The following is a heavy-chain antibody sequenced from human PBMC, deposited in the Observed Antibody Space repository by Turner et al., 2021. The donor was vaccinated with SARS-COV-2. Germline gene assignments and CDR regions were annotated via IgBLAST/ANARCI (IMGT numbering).Heavy chain of an antibody. D-gene: IGHD3-10*01. CDR2: NYYSGST. CDR1: GGSISSYY. V-gene: IGHV4-59*01. Sequence: SLTCTVSGGSISSYYWSWIRQPPGKGLEWIGYNYYSGSTNYNPSLKSRVTISVDTSKNQFSLKLSSVTAADTAVYYCARVVPIGVYGSGSYDHGMDVWGQGTTVTVSS. J-gene: IGHJ6*02. CDR3: ARVVPIGVYGSGSYDHGMDV.